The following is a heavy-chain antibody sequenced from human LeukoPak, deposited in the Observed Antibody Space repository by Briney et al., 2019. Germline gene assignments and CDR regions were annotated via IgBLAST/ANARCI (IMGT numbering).Heavy chain of an antibody. D-gene: IGHD3-3*01. J-gene: IGHJ6*03. CDR1: GYTFTSYD. CDR3: ARGKSIFGVVRLSFYYYMDV. V-gene: IGHV1-8*03. Sequence: GASVKVSCKASGYTFTSYDINWVRQATGQGLEWMGWMNPNSGNTGYALKFQGRITITRNTSISTAYMELSSLRSEDTAVYYWARGKSIFGVVRLSFYYYMDVWGKGTTVTVSS. CDR2: MNPNSGNT.